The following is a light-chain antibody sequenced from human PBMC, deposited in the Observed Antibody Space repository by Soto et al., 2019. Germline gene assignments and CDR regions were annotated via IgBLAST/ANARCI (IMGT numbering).Light chain of an antibody. Sequence: EIVLTQSPGTLSLSPGERATLSCRASQSVSSSFLAWYQQKPGQAPRLLIYGASSRATGIPDRFSGSGSRTDLTLAISRLELEDFAVYYCQQYGRSPWTFGQGTKLEIK. CDR1: QSVSSSF. V-gene: IGKV3-20*01. CDR3: QQYGRSPWT. CDR2: GAS. J-gene: IGKJ1*01.